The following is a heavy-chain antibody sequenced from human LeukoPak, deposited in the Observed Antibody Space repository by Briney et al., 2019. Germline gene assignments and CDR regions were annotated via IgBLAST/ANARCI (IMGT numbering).Heavy chain of an antibody. D-gene: IGHD3-10*01. Sequence: PSETLSLTCTVSGGSISSSSYYWGWIRQPPGKGLEWIGSIYYSGSTYYNPSLKSRVTISVDTSKNQFSLKLSSVTAADTAVYYCARDTHGSGSYSDYYYGMDVWGQGTTVTVSS. CDR1: GGSISSSSYY. CDR3: ARDTHGSGSYSDYYYGMDV. J-gene: IGHJ6*02. CDR2: IYYSGST. V-gene: IGHV4-39*07.